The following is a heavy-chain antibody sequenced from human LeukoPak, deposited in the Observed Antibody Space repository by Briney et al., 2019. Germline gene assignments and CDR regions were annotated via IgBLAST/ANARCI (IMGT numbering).Heavy chain of an antibody. CDR1: GGSFSGYY. CDR2: INHSGST. D-gene: IGHD3/OR15-3a*01. CDR3: ASQTGSGLFILP. Sequence: PSETLSLTCAVYGGSFSGYYWSWIRQPPGKGLEWIGEINHSGSTNYNPSLKSRVTISVDTSKNQFSLKLSSVTAADTAVYYCASQTGSGLFILPGGQGTLVTVSS. V-gene: IGHV4-34*01. J-gene: IGHJ4*02.